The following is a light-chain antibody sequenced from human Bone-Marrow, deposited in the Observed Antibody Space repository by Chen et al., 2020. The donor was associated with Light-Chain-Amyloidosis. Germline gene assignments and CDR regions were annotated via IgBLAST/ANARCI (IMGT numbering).Light chain of an antibody. CDR1: QTISSNY. CDR3: KQYGTSPLT. J-gene: IGKJ4*01. Sequence: EIVLTQSPGTLSLSPGEGANLSCRASQTISSNYLTWYQQKFGQAPRLLIYGSSSRATGIPDRITGSGGGTDLTLTMNRLEPEDFAMYYCKQYGTSPLTFGGGTKVEIK. V-gene: IGKV3-20*01. CDR2: GSS.